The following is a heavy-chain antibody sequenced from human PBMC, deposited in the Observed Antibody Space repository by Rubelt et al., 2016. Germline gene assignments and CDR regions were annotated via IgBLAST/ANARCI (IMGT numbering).Heavy chain of an antibody. CDR1: GFTFSNYD. D-gene: IGHD4-23*01. CDR2: IIGGGVTT. J-gene: IGHJ6*02. CDR3: AHGGYRGSNYYYAMDV. Sequence: EVQLLESGGGLVQPGGSLRLSCAASGFTFSNYDMNWVRQAPGQGLECVSTIIGGGVTTYYAASVKGRFTISRDNPKNTLYLQMYSLRPEDSAVDYCAHGGYRGSNYYYAMDVWGQGTTVTVSS. V-gene: IGHV3-23*01.